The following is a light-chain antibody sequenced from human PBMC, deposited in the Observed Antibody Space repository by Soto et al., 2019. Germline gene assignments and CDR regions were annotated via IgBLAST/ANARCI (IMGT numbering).Light chain of an antibody. CDR2: RDY. Sequence: QSVVTQPPSASGTPGQRVTISCSGSSSNIGSNYVYWYQQLPGTAPKLLIYRDYQRPSGVPDRFSGSKSGTLASLAISGLRSEDEADYYCAAWDDSLSGPVFGGGTKLTVL. V-gene: IGLV1-47*01. J-gene: IGLJ3*02. CDR1: SSNIGSNY. CDR3: AAWDDSLSGPV.